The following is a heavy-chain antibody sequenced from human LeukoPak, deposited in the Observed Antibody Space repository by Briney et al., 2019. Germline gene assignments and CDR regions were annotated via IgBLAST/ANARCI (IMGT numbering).Heavy chain of an antibody. Sequence: GGSLRLSCAASGFTFSTYAMSWVHQAPGKGLEWVSLIGGSDGRTRYADSVKGRFTISRDNSKNTLYLEMNSLRAEDTAVYYCAKDSSSYDWGYMDVWGKGTTVKISS. J-gene: IGHJ6*03. CDR1: GFTFSTYA. CDR3: AKDSSSYDWGYMDV. V-gene: IGHV3-23*01. D-gene: IGHD3-22*01. CDR2: IGGSDGRT.